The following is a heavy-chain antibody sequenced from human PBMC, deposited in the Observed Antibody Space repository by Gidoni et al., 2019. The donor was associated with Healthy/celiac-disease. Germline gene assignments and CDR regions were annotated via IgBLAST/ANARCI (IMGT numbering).Heavy chain of an antibody. Sequence: QVQLQESGPGLVKPSGTLSLTCAVSGCSTSSSNWWSWVRQPPGQGLEWIGEIYHSGSTNYNPSLKSRVTISVDKSKNPFSLKLSSVTAADTAVYYCARVGYYYDASVDPWGQGTLVTVSS. CDR2: IYHSGST. D-gene: IGHD3-22*01. V-gene: IGHV4-4*02. CDR3: ARVGYYYDASVDP. CDR1: GCSTSSSNW. J-gene: IGHJ5*02.